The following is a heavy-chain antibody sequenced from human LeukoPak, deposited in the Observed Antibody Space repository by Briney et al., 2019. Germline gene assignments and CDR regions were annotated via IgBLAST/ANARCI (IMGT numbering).Heavy chain of an antibody. CDR2: ISSDGSNK. Sequence: PGRSLRLSCAASGFTFSTYAMHWVRQAPGKGLEWVTAISSDGSNKNYADFVKGRFTSSRDNSKNSLYLQMNSLRAEDTAVYYCAKGGHSYGYADYWGHGTLVTVSS. D-gene: IGHD5-18*01. CDR3: AKGGHSYGYADY. J-gene: IGHJ4*01. CDR1: GFTFSTYA. V-gene: IGHV3-30*18.